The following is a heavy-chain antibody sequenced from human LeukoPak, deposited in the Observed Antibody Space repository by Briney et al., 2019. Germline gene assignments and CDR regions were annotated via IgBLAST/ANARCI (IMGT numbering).Heavy chain of an antibody. CDR1: GGIFRRHV. CDR2: LTPIFGTT. CDR3: AGEGNRIAAPDNNWFDP. V-gene: IGHV1-69*05. D-gene: IGHD6-13*01. Sequence: SVKVSCKASGGIFRRHVVSWVRQAPGQGLEWMGGLTPIFGTTNYAPNFQGRVTFTTDESMNTMYMELTNLQFGDTAVYYCAGEGNRIAAPDNNWFDPWGQGTLVTVS. J-gene: IGHJ5*02.